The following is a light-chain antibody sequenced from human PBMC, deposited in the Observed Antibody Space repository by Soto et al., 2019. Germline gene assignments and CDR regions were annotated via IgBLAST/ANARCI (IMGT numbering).Light chain of an antibody. CDR2: GAS. Sequence: VLKQSPGTLSLAPGERATLAGRASQSVSSSYLAWYKQKPGQAPRLLIYGASSRATGIPDRFSGSGSGTDFTLTISRLEPEDFAVYYCQQYDSSPKTFGQGTKVDIK. V-gene: IGKV3-20*01. CDR1: QSVSSSY. J-gene: IGKJ1*01. CDR3: QQYDSSPKT.